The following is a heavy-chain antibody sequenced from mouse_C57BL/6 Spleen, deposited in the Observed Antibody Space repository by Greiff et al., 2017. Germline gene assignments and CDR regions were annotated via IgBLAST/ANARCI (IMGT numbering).Heavy chain of an antibody. J-gene: IGHJ4*01. CDR3: ARQTGYAMDY. V-gene: IGHV5-15*01. CDR2: ISNLAYSI. Sequence: DVMLVESGGGLVQPGGSLKLSCAASGFTFSDYRMAWVRQAPRKGPEWVAFISNLAYSIYYADTVTGRFTISRENAKNTLYLEMSSLRSEDTAMYYCARQTGYAMDYWGQGTSVTVSS. CDR1: GFTFSDYR.